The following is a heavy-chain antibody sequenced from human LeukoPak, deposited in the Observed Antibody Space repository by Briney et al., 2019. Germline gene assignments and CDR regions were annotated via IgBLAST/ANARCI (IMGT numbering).Heavy chain of an antibody. CDR2: IKSDGST. D-gene: IGHD1-26*01. J-gene: IGHJ4*02. Sequence: GGSLRLSCAASGFTFSSYWMHWVRQAPGKGLVWVSRIKSDGSTNYADSVKGRFTISRDNAKNTLYLQMNSLRAEDTAVYYCARGSGSYLYYFDYWGQGTLVTVSS. CDR1: GFTFSSYW. CDR3: ARGSGSYLYYFDY. V-gene: IGHV3-74*01.